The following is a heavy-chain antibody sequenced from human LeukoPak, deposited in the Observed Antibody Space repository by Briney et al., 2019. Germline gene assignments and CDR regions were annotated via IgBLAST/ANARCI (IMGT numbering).Heavy chain of an antibody. D-gene: IGHD1-26*01. V-gene: IGHV1-18*01. CDR3: ARVVTGSYYIDY. J-gene: IGHJ4*02. CDR2: ISAYNGNT. CDR1: GYTFTSYS. Sequence: ASVKVSCKASGYTFTSYSFSWVRQAPGQGLEWLGWISAYNGNTNYALKIQGRVTMTTDTSTSTTYMELRSLKSDDTAVYYCARVVTGSYYIDYWGQGTLVTVSS.